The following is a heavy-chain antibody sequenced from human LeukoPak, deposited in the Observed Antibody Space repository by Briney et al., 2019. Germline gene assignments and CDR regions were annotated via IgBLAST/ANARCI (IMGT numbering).Heavy chain of an antibody. V-gene: IGHV3-21*01. CDR2: ISSSSSYI. J-gene: IGHJ4*02. Sequence: KPGGSLRLSCAASGFTFSSYSMNWVRQAPGKGLEWVSSISSSSSYIYYADSVKGRFTISRDNAKNSLYLQMNSLRAEDTAVYYCARGTRIVGATWDDYWGQGTLVTVSS. CDR1: GFTFSSYS. CDR3: ARGTRIVGATWDDY. D-gene: IGHD1-26*01.